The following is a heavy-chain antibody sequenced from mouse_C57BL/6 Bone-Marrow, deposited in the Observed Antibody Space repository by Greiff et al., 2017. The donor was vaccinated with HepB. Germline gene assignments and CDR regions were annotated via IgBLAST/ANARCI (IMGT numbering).Heavy chain of an antibody. CDR1: GFTFSDYG. CDR2: ISSGSSTI. CDR3: ARGRQNGGYLYYFDY. Sequence: EVQLVESGGGLVKPGGSLKLSSAASGFTFSDYGMHWVRQAPEKGLEWVAYISSGSSTIYYADTVKGRFTISRDNAKNTLFLQMTSLRSEDTAMYYCARGRQNGGYLYYFDYWGQGTTLTVSS. J-gene: IGHJ2*01. D-gene: IGHD2-3*01. V-gene: IGHV5-17*01.